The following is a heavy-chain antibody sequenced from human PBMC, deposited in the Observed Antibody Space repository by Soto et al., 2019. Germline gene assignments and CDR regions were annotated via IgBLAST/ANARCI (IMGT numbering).Heavy chain of an antibody. CDR2: IYHNGDT. CDR1: GASISNTNW. V-gene: IGHV4-4*02. CDR3: ARDGRYDGVDV. Sequence: QVQLQESGPGLVKHSGTLSLTCAVSGASISNTNWWTWVRQPPGKGLEWIGEIYHNGDTNYNPSLKSRVTISADKSKKHFSLRLTSLTAADTAVYYCARDGRYDGVDVWGQGTTVTVSS. J-gene: IGHJ6*02.